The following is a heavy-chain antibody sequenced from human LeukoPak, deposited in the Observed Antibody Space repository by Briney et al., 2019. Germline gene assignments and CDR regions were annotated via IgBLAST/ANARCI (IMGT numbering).Heavy chain of an antibody. J-gene: IGHJ4*02. CDR3: AKDEEIYTTAVAGKNGFDY. V-gene: IGHV3-11*01. D-gene: IGHD6-19*01. CDR1: GFTFSDYY. CDR2: ISSSGSTI. Sequence: GGSLRLSCAASGFTFSDYYMSWIRQAPGKGLEWVSYISSSGSTIYYADSVKGRFTISRDNAKNSLYLQMNSLRAEDTALYYCAKDEEIYTTAVAGKNGFDYWGQGTLVTVSS.